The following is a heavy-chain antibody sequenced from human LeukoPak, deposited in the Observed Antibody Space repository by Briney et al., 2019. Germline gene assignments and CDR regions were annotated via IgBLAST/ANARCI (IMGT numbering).Heavy chain of an antibody. J-gene: IGHJ4*02. Sequence: GGSLRLSCAASGFTFNNYAMSWVRQAPGKGLEWVSVISGSGTSTDYADSVKGRFTISRDNSKNTLYLQMKSLRAEDTAVYYCAKGNRPVIAAAALFDYWGQGTLVTVSS. V-gene: IGHV3-23*01. CDR1: GFTFNNYA. CDR2: ISGSGTST. CDR3: AKGNRPVIAAAALFDY. D-gene: IGHD6-13*01.